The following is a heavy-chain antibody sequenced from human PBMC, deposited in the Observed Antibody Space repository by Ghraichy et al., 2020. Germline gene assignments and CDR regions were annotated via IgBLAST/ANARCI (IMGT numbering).Heavy chain of an antibody. CDR3: GNGFYRDGYNHEAFDM. D-gene: IGHD5-24*01. CDR1: GFTFSGFG. Sequence: GGSLRLSCAASGFTFSGFGMHWVRQPPGKGLEWVAFIRNDGSNKYYADSVVGRFTISRDNSKDTLYLQMNSLRPEDTAVYFCGNGFYRDGYNHEAFDMWGQGTVVTVS. J-gene: IGHJ3*02. V-gene: IGHV3-30*02. CDR2: IRNDGSNK.